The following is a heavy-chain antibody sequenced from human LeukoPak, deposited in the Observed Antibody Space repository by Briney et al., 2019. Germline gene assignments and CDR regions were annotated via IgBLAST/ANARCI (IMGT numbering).Heavy chain of an antibody. J-gene: IGHJ4*02. D-gene: IGHD6-25*01. CDR2: IDWDDDK. Sequence: SSPTLVSPTQTLTLACTFSGFSLTTNQMRVSWIRQPPGKALEWLARIDWDDDKFYRTSLKTRLTISKDTSKNPVVLTMTNMDPVDTATYYCARGSGSGTFFDYWGQGTQVTVSS. CDR1: GFSLTTNQMR. CDR3: ARGSGSGTFFDY. V-gene: IGHV2-70*04.